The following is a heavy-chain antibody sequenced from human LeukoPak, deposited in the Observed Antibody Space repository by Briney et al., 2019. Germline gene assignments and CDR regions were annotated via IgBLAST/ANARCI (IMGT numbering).Heavy chain of an antibody. J-gene: IGHJ3*01. V-gene: IGHV3-20*04. D-gene: IGHD6-13*01. CDR1: GYIFGDSG. CDR3: ARVQSSTWTGGAFDL. Sequence: GGSLRLSCVACGYIFGDSGLTWVRQVPGRGLEWVSGINWNGGRTDYADSVRGRFTISRDNAKNSLYLQMNSLSAEDTAFYYCARVQSSTWTGGAFDLWGQGTMVTVSS. CDR2: INWNGGRT.